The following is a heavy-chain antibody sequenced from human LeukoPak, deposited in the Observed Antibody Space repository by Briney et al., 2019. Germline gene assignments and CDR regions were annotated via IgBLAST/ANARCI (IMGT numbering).Heavy chain of an antibody. CDR3: ARDAEEMATIRGIFDY. J-gene: IGHJ4*02. D-gene: IGHD5-24*01. V-gene: IGHV4-4*02. CDR2: INHSGST. Sequence: PSETLSLTCAVSGGSISSSNWWSWVRQPPGKGLEWIGEINHSGSTNYNPSLKSRVTISVDTSKNQFSLKLSSVTAADTAVYYCARDAEEMATIRGIFDYWGQGTLVTVSS. CDR1: GGSISSSNW.